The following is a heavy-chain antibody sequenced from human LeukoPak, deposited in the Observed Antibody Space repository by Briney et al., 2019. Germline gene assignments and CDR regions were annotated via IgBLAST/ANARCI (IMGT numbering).Heavy chain of an antibody. V-gene: IGHV7-4-1*02. CDR2: INTNTGNP. CDR1: GYTFTSYA. J-gene: IGHJ4*02. CDR3: ARDVSIAAARPLDY. D-gene: IGHD6-13*01. Sequence: ASVKVSCKASGYTFTSYAMNWVRQAPGQGLEWMGWINTNTGNPTYAQGFTGRFVFSLDTSVSTAYLQISSLKAEDTAVYYCARDVSIAAARPLDYWGQGTLVTVSS.